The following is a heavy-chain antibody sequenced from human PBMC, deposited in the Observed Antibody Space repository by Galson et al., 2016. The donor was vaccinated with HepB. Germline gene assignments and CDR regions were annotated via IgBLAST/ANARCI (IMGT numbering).Heavy chain of an antibody. V-gene: IGHV3-23*01. CDR1: GFTFDKYG. CDR2: ICGRCGDM. D-gene: IGHD6-19*01. Sequence: SLRLSCAASGFTFDKYGMTWFRQVPGKGLEWVSTICGRCGDMDYADSVKGRFTISRDDSKNTLYLHMNSLGVEDTAIYYCAIDPSQWHDLLFGNWAQGTLVTVSA. J-gene: IGHJ4*02. CDR3: AIDPSQWHDLLFGN.